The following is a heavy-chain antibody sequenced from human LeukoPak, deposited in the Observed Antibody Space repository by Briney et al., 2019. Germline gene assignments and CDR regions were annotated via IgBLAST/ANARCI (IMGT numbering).Heavy chain of an antibody. CDR2: IYYSGST. Sequence: SETLSLTCTVSGGSISSSSYYWGWIRQPPGKGLEWIGSIYYSGSTYYNPSLKSRVTISVDTSKNQFSLKLSSVTAADTAVYYCARDQAEAAAATGWFDPWGQGTLVTVSS. CDR3: ARDQAEAAAATGWFDP. CDR1: GGSISSSSYY. D-gene: IGHD6-13*01. J-gene: IGHJ5*02. V-gene: IGHV4-39*07.